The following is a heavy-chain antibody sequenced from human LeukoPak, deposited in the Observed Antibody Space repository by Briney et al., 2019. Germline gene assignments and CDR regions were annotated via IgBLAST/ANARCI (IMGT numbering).Heavy chain of an antibody. V-gene: IGHV3-23*01. CDR2: ISSSGSGDNT. J-gene: IGHJ4*02. CDR1: GVTLSSFA. CDR3: AKDQAWSSGLGY. D-gene: IGHD6-19*01. Sequence: PGGSLRLSCAASGVTLSSFAMSWARQAPGKGLEWVSGISSSGSGDNTYYADSVKGRFTISSDSSKNTLYLQMNSLRAEDTAVYYCAKDQAWSSGLGYWGQGTLVTVSS.